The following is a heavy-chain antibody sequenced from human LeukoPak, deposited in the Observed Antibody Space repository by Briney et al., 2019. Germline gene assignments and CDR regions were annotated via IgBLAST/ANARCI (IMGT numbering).Heavy chain of an antibody. V-gene: IGHV3-33*01. D-gene: IGHD5-18*01. CDR3: ARGSYVDTAHYAFDV. CDR1: GFTFSSYG. CDR2: IWYDGSNK. J-gene: IGHJ3*01. Sequence: GGSLRLSCAASGFTFSSYGMRWVRQAPGKGLEWVAVIWYDGSNKYYADSVKGRFTISRDNSKNTLYLQMNSLRAEDTAVYYCARGSYVDTAHYAFDVWGQGTMVTVSS.